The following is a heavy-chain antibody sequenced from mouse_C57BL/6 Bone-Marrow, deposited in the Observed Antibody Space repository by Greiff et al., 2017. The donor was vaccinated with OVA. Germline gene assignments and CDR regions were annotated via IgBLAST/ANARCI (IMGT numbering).Heavy chain of an antibody. CDR2: IYPGDGDT. V-gene: IGHV1-82*01. J-gene: IGHJ2*01. CDR1: GYAFSSSW. CDR3: ASTVVARDY. D-gene: IGHD1-1*01. Sequence: QVQLQQSGPELVKPGASVKISCKASGYAFSSSWMNWVKQRPGKGLEWIGRIYPGDGDTNYNGKFKGKATLTADKSSSTAYMQLSSLTSEDSAVYFCASTVVARDYWGQGTTLTVSS.